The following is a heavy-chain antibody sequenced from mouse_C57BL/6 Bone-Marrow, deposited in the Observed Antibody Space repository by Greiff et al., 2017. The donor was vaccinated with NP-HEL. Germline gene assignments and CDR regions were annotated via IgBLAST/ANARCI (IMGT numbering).Heavy chain of an antibody. D-gene: IGHD2-4*01. V-gene: IGHV2-2*01. CDR1: GFSLTSYG. CDR3: ARGIYYDYLYAMDY. J-gene: IGHJ4*01. Sequence: VQVVESGPGLVQPSQSLSITCTVSGFSLTSYGVHWVRQSPGKGLEWLGVIWSGGSTDYNAAFISRLSISKDNSKSQVFFKMNSLQADDTAIYYCARGIYYDYLYAMDYWGQGTSVTVSS. CDR2: IWSGGST.